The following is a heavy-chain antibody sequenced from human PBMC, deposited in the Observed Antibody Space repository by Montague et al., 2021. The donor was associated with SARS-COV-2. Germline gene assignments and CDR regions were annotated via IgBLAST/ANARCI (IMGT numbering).Heavy chain of an antibody. J-gene: IGHJ6*02. CDR1: GGSISSGGYY. CDR2: IYYSGST. D-gene: IGHD2-2*01. CDR3: ATESLGYCSSTSCYGPHYGMDV. Sequence: TLSLTCTVSGGSISSGGYYWSWIRQHPGKGLEWIGYIYYSGSTYYNPSLKSRVTISVDTSKNQFSLKLSSVTAADTAVHYCATESLGYCSSTSCYGPHYGMDVRGQGTPVTVSS. V-gene: IGHV4-31*03.